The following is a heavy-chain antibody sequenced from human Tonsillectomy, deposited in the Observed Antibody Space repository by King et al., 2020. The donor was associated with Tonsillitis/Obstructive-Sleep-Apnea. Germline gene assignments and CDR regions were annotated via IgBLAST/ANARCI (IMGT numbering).Heavy chain of an antibody. CDR3: ARSGAGSYYDSSGYSDDAFDI. Sequence: QLQESGPGLVKPSETLSLTCTASGGSISSYYWSWIRQSPGKGLEWIGYIYDSGSPNYNPSLKSRVTISVDTSKNQFSLKLSSVTAADTAVYYCARSGAGSYYDSSGYSDDAFDIWGQGTMVTVSS. CDR1: GGSISSYY. D-gene: IGHD3-22*01. CDR2: IYDSGSP. J-gene: IGHJ3*02. V-gene: IGHV4-59*08.